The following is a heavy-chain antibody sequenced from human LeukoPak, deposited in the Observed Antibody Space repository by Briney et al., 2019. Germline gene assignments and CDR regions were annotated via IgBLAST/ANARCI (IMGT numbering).Heavy chain of an antibody. V-gene: IGHV4-4*07. CDR2: IYTSGST. CDR1: GGSISSYY. Sequence: SETLSLTCTVSGGSISSYYWSWIRQPAGKGLEWIGRIYTSGSTNYNPSLKSRVTMSVDTSKNQFSLKLSSVTAADTAVYYCARDQIVVVPAAKVLWFDPWGQGTLVTVSS. D-gene: IGHD2-2*01. J-gene: IGHJ5*02. CDR3: ARDQIVVVPAAKVLWFDP.